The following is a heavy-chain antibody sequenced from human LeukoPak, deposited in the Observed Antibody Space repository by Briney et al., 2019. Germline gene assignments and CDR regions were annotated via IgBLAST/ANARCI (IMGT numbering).Heavy chain of an antibody. CDR2: IYHSGTT. Sequence: PSGTLSLTCAVSGGSISSTNWWSWVRQPPGKGLEWIGEIYHSGTTNHNPSLKSRVTISLDTSKNQLSLNLTSVTAADTAVYYCARGGVLPRGFDSWGQGTLVTVSS. J-gene: IGHJ5*01. D-gene: IGHD3-16*01. CDR3: ARGGVLPRGFDS. V-gene: IGHV4-4*02. CDR1: GGSISSTNW.